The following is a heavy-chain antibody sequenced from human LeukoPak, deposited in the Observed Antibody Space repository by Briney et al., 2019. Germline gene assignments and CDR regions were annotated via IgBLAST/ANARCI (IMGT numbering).Heavy chain of an antibody. D-gene: IGHD3-10*01. Sequence: GGSLRLSCAASGFTFSSYGMSWVRQAPGKVLEWFSSISGSGGNTYYADSVKGRFTISRDYSKNTLYLQMNSLRTEETAVYYCAKGPAMVRGTFDPWGQGTLVTVSS. CDR1: GFTFSSYG. CDR3: AKGPAMVRGTFDP. CDR2: ISGSGGNT. J-gene: IGHJ5*02. V-gene: IGHV3-23*01.